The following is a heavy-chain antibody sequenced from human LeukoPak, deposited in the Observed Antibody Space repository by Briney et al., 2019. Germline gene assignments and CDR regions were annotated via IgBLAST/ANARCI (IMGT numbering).Heavy chain of an antibody. Sequence: SETLSLTCTVSGGSISSSSYYWGWIRQPPGKGLEWIGSIYYSGSTYYNPSLKSRVTISVDTSKNQFSLKLSSVTAADTAVYYCARDLGWLQFRDYWGQGTLVTVSS. V-gene: IGHV4-39*07. D-gene: IGHD5-24*01. CDR3: ARDLGWLQFRDY. J-gene: IGHJ4*02. CDR2: IYYSGST. CDR1: GGSISSSSYY.